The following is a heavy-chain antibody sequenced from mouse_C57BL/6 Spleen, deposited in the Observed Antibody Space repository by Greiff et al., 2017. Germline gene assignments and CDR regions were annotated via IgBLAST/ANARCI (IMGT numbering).Heavy chain of an antibody. Sequence: EVKLVESEGGLVQPGSSMKLSCTASGFTFSDYYMAWVRQVPEKGLEWVANINYDGSSTYYLDSLKSRFIISRDNAKNILYLQMSSLKSEDTATYYCARADGYYDYYAMDYWGQGTSVTVSS. CDR3: ARADGYYDYYAMDY. CDR1: GFTFSDYY. D-gene: IGHD2-3*01. J-gene: IGHJ4*01. V-gene: IGHV5-16*01. CDR2: INYDGSST.